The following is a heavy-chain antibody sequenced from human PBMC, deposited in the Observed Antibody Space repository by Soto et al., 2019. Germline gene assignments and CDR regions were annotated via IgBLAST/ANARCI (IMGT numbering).Heavy chain of an antibody. D-gene: IGHD5-12*01. J-gene: IGHJ4*02. Sequence: QVQLVESGGGVVQPGRSRRLSCAASGFTVSGSGMHWVRQAPAKGLEWVAVISYDGSNAYYADSVKGRFTISRDNSRKTLYLQMNSLRPEDTAVYYCAKDSARGYTGYFDYWGQGTLVTVSS. CDR1: GFTVSGSG. V-gene: IGHV3-30*18. CDR2: ISYDGSNA. CDR3: AKDSARGYTGYFDY.